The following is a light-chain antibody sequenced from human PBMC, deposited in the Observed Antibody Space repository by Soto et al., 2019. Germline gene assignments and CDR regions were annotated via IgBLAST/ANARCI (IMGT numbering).Light chain of an antibody. CDR3: QQYDNSIT. J-gene: IGKJ5*01. Sequence: EIVLTQSPGTLSLSPGETATLSCRASQSVSSNNLAWYHQKPGQTPRLLIYGASSRATGIPDRFSGSGCGTDFTLTISRLEPEDFAVYYCQQYDNSITFGQGTRLEIE. CDR2: GAS. V-gene: IGKV3-20*01. CDR1: QSVSSNN.